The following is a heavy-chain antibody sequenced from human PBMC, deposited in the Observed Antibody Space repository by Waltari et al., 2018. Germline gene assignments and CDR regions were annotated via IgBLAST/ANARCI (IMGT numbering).Heavy chain of an antibody. J-gene: IGHJ4*02. CDR2: TYYRSKWYK. D-gene: IGHD6-19*01. V-gene: IGHV6-1*01. CDR3: ARELGYSSGWYRYYFDY. Sequence: QVQLQQSGPGLVKPSQTLSLTCAISGDSVSSNSAAWNWIRQSPSRVLEWLGRTYYRSKWYKDYAVSVKSRITINPDTSKNQFSLQLNSVTPEDTAVYYCARELGYSSGWYRYYFDYWGQGTLVTVSS. CDR1: GDSVSSNSAA.